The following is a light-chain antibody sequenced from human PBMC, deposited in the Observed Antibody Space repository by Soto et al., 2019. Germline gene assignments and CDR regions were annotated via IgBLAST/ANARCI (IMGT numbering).Light chain of an antibody. V-gene: IGKV3-11*01. CDR2: DAS. CDR1: QSVSSF. Sequence: EIVLTQSPATLSLSPGKRATLSCRASQSVSSFLAWYQQKPGQAPRLLIYDASNRATGIPARFSGSGSGTDFTLTISSLEPEDVAVYYCQQRSNWPLTFGGGNKVEIK. J-gene: IGKJ4*01. CDR3: QQRSNWPLT.